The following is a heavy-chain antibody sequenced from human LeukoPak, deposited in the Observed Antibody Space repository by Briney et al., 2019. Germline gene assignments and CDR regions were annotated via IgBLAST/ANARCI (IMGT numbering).Heavy chain of an antibody. CDR2: ISTYNGKT. CDR1: GYTFTRYG. CDR3: ARDFSNFSYGTWFDP. J-gene: IGHJ5*02. D-gene: IGHD1-1*01. Sequence: EASVKVSCKASGYTFTRYGITWVRQAPGQGLEWMGWISTYNGKTNYAQKVQDRVTMTTGTSTSTVYMELRSLRSDDTALYFCARDFSNFSYGTWFDPWGQGTLVTVSS. V-gene: IGHV1-18*01.